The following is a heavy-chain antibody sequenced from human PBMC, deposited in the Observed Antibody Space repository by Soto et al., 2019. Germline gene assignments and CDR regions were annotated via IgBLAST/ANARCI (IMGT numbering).Heavy chain of an antibody. J-gene: IGHJ4*02. Sequence: SETLSLTCTVSGGSISNDNYYWSWIRQSPGKGLEWIAYIYYSGSTNYNPSLKSRVTISVDTSKNQFSLKLSSVTAADTAVYYCARDSKAVAGKVFDYWGQGTLVTVSS. CDR2: IYYSGST. V-gene: IGHV4-61*01. D-gene: IGHD6-19*01. CDR1: GGSISNDNYY. CDR3: ARDSKAVAGKVFDY.